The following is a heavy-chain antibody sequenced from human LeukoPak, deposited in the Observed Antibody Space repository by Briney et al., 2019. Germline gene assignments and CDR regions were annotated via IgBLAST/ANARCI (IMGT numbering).Heavy chain of an antibody. D-gene: IGHD2-2*01. V-gene: IGHV4-59*01. CDR1: GGFISSYY. CDR3: AGYCSSTSCYGSDP. J-gene: IGHJ5*02. CDR2: IYYSGST. Sequence: PSETLSLTCGVSGGFISSYYWSWIRQPPGKGLEWIGYIYYSGSTNYNPSLKSRVTISVDTSKNQFSLKLSSVTAADTAVYYCAGYCSSTSCYGSDPWGQGTLVTVSS.